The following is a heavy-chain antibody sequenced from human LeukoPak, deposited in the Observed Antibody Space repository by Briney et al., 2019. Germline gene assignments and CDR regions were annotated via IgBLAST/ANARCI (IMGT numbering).Heavy chain of an antibody. Sequence: GGSLRLSCAASGFTFSSYSMNWVRQAPGKGLEWVSSISSSSSYIYYAASVKGRFTISRENVKKSVYLQMNSLRAEDTAVYYCARAYSERYGLGYYYMDVWGKGTTVTLSS. CDR3: ARAYSERYGLGYYYMDV. J-gene: IGHJ6*03. D-gene: IGHD1-26*01. V-gene: IGHV3-21*01. CDR1: GFTFSSYS. CDR2: ISSSSSYI.